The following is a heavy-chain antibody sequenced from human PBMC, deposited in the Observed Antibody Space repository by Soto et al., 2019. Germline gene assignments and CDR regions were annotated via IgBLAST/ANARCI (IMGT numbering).Heavy chain of an antibody. CDR1: GGSVSSSNW. CDR2: IYHSGST. V-gene: IGHV4-4*02. Sequence: PSETLSLTCIVSGGSVSSSNWWRWVRQPPGKGLEWIGEIYHSGSTTYNPSLKSRATISVDKSENQFSLRLKSVTAADTAVYYCGSVGSEYDQSGYYLPWGTGTLVTVSS. CDR3: GSVGSEYDQSGYYLP. D-gene: IGHD3-22*01. J-gene: IGHJ5*02.